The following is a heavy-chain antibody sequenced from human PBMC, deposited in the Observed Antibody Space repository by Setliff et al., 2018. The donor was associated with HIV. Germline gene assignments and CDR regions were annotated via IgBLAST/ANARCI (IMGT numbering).Heavy chain of an antibody. CDR3: ATTYSSGSANNWFDP. D-gene: IGHD6-19*01. J-gene: IGHJ5*02. CDR2: VDPEDGAT. V-gene: IGHV1-69-2*01. Sequence: ASVKVSCKVSGYSFINNYMHWVQQAPGKGLEWMGLVDPEDGATIYAEKFQGRVTITADTSTDTAYMELSSLRSEDTAVYYCATTYSSGSANNWFDPWGQGTLVTVS. CDR1: GYSFINNY.